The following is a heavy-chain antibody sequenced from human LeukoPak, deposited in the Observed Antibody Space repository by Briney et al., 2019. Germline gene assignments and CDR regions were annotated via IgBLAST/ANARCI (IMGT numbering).Heavy chain of an antibody. Sequence: ASVKVSCKASGYTFSYYYMHWVRQAPGQGLEWMGWINPNSGGTNYAQKFQGRVTMTRDTSISTAYMELSGLRSDDTAVYYCARDLYYYGSGSYYDVFDVWGQGTMVTVSS. CDR1: GYTFSYYY. J-gene: IGHJ3*01. CDR2: INPNSGGT. V-gene: IGHV1-2*02. CDR3: ARDLYYYGSGSYYDVFDV. D-gene: IGHD3-10*01.